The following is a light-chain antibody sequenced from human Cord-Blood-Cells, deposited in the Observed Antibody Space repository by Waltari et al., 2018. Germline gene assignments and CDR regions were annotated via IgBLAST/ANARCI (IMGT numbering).Light chain of an antibody. CDR2: GAS. J-gene: IGKJ2*01. CDR3: QQYGSSPLYT. V-gene: IGKV3-20*01. CDR1: QSVSSSY. Sequence: EIVLTQSPGTLSLSPGERAHLSCRASQSVSSSYLAWYQQKPGQAPRLLIYGASSRATGIPDRFSGSVSGTDFTLTISRLEPEDFAVYYCQQYGSSPLYTFGQGTKLEIK.